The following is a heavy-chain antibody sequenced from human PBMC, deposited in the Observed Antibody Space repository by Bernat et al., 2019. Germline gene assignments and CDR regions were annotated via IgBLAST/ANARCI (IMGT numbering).Heavy chain of an antibody. CDR2: IYSGGST. D-gene: IGHD3-16*02. Sequence: EVQLVETGGGLIQPGGSLRLSCAASGFTVSSNYMSWVRQAPGKGLEWVSVIYSGGSTYYADPGKGRFTISRENTKTTLYLQMNSLRAEDTAVYYCARAEGYYDYIWGSYRVNDAFDIWGQGTMVTVAS. CDR3: ARAEGYYDYIWGSYRVNDAFDI. CDR1: GFTVSSNY. V-gene: IGHV3-53*05. J-gene: IGHJ3*02.